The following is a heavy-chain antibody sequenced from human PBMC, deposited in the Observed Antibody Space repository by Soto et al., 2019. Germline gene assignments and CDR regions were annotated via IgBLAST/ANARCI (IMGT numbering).Heavy chain of an antibody. D-gene: IGHD3-22*01. CDR1: GFTFNGYG. CDR2: ISYNGGTE. Sequence: QVQLVESGGGVVQPGRSLRLACAASGFTFNGYGMHWVRQAPGKGLEWVAVISYNGGTEYYADSVKGRFTISRDNSKNTLYLQMSSLRAEDTAVYYCAKPFQSSGYYYYIWYFDLWGRGTLVTVSS. CDR3: AKPFQSSGYYYYIWYFDL. J-gene: IGHJ2*01. V-gene: IGHV3-30*18.